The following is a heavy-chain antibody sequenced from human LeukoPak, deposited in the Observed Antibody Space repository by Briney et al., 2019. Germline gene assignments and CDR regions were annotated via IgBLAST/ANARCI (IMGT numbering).Heavy chain of an antibody. D-gene: IGHD3-22*01. V-gene: IGHV1-2*02. CDR2: INPNSGDT. Sequence: ASVKVSCKTSGYIFSDYYIHWVRQAPGQGLEWMGWINPNSGDTNYAQKFQGRVTMTRDTSISTAYMELSRLRFDDTAVYYCARESNYYDISDYYQGDAFDIWGQGTMVTVSS. CDR1: GYIFSDYY. J-gene: IGHJ3*02. CDR3: ARESNYYDISDYYQGDAFDI.